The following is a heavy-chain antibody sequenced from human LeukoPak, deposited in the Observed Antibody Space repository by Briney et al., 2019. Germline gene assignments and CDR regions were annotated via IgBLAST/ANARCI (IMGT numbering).Heavy chain of an antibody. D-gene: IGHD3-22*01. J-gene: IGHJ4*02. CDR1: GFTFSSYW. CDR3: AKSLYYDSSGYYAGSFDY. V-gene: IGHV3-7*03. CDR2: IKQDGSEK. Sequence: GGSLRLSCAASGFTFSSYWMGWVRQAPVKGLEWVANIKQDGSEKYYVDSVKGRFTISRDNSKNTLYLQMNSLRAEDTAVYYCAKSLYYDSSGYYAGSFDYWGQGTLVTVSS.